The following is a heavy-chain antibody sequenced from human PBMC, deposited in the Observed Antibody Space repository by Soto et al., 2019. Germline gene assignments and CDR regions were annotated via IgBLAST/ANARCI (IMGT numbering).Heavy chain of an antibody. CDR1: GGSFTGYY. CDR2: INHSGFT. J-gene: IGHJ4*02. Sequence: PSATLSLTCDVSGGSFTGYYWAWIRQPPGKGLEWIGEINHSGFTNYNPSLTGRVTISLDTSRSQFSLKLDSLTAADTAFYFCARCHGLFAHRGQATLVTVS. V-gene: IGHV4-34*01. CDR3: ARCHGLFAH.